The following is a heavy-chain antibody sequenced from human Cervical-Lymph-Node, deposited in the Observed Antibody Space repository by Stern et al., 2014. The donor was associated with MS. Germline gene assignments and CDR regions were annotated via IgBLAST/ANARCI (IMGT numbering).Heavy chain of an antibody. J-gene: IGHJ6*02. D-gene: IGHD3-3*01. Sequence: VQLQQWGAGLLKPSETLSLTCAVYGGSFGGYYWTWIRQTPGKGLEWIGEINHSGSTNYNPSLKSRLRMSVDTSKNQFSLNLTSVTAADTALYYCARISWSGYHRGGGLDVWGQGTTVTVSS. CDR3: ARISWSGYHRGGGLDV. CDR2: INHSGST. V-gene: IGHV4-34*01. CDR1: GGSFGGYY.